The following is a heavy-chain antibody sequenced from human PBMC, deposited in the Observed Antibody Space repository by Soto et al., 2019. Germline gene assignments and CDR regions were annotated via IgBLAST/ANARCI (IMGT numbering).Heavy chain of an antibody. D-gene: IGHD6-13*01. CDR3: AHRRDSSWYKVSFDP. J-gene: IGHJ5*02. Sequence: QITLKESGPTLVKPTQTLTLTCTFSGFSLSTSGVGVGWIRQPPGKALEWLALIYWDADKRYSPSLKSRLTITKDTSKNQVVLTMTNMDPVDTATYYCAHRRDSSWYKVSFDPWGQGTLVTVSS. CDR2: IYWDADK. V-gene: IGHV2-5*02. CDR1: GFSLSTSGVG.